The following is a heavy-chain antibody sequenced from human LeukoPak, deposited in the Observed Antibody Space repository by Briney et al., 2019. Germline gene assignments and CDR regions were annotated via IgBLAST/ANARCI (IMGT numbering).Heavy chain of an antibody. Sequence: GGSLRLSCAASGFTFSSYSMNWVRQAPGKGLEWVSSISSSSSYIYYADSVKGRFTISRDNAKNSLYPQMNSLRAEDTAVYYCAREESDFWSGYSVDYWGQGTLVTVSS. CDR3: AREESDFWSGYSVDY. V-gene: IGHV3-21*01. CDR1: GFTFSSYS. J-gene: IGHJ4*02. CDR2: ISSSSSYI. D-gene: IGHD3-3*01.